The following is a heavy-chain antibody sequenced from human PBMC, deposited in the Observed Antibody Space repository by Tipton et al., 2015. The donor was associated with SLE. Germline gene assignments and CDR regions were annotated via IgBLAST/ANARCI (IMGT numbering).Heavy chain of an antibody. CDR1: GFTVSSNY. D-gene: IGHD3-3*02. Sequence: SLRLSCAASGFTVSSNYMSWVRQAPGKGLEWVSYISSSGSTIYYADSVKGRFTISRDNAKNSLFLQMNSLRAEDTAVYYCARVSRADFDYWGQGTLVTVSS. CDR2: ISSSGSTI. CDR3: ARVSRADFDY. V-gene: IGHV3-11*01. J-gene: IGHJ4*02.